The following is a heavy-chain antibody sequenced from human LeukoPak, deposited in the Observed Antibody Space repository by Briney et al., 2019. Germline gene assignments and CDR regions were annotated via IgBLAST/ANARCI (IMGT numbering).Heavy chain of an antibody. J-gene: IGHJ4*02. D-gene: IGHD6-19*01. Sequence: SHTLALTCVVSGDSVSSKNGAWNWIRQSPSGGLEWLGRTYYRSKWYNDYAESMEGRMTISQDTSKNQYSLHLNSVTPDDTAVYFGTTGWHTFDYWGQGTLVTVSS. V-gene: IGHV6-1*01. CDR2: TYYRSKWYN. CDR3: TTGWHTFDY. CDR1: GDSVSSKNGA.